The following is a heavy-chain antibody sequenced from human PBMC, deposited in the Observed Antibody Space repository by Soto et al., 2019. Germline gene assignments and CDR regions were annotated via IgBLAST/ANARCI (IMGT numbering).Heavy chain of an antibody. Sequence: SETLSLTCTVSGGSIRSYCWTWIRQPPGEGLEWIGYICNSGTTNYNPSLKSRVTISVDTSKNQFSLKLSSVTAADTAVYYCARDRHYYGSGSYYSWFDPWGQGTLVTVSS. CDR1: GGSIRSYC. V-gene: IGHV4-59*01. J-gene: IGHJ5*02. D-gene: IGHD3-10*01. CDR3: ARDRHYYGSGSYYSWFDP. CDR2: ICNSGTT.